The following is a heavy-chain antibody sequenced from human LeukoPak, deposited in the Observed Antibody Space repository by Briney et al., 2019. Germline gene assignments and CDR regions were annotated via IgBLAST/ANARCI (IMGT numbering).Heavy chain of an antibody. V-gene: IGHV2-5*02. D-gene: IGHD6-13*01. Sequence: SGPTLVKPTQTLTLTCTFSGFSLSTRAVGVGWIRQPPGKALEFVALIYWDDDKRYSPSLQSRLTITKDTSKNQVVLTVTNVDPDDTATYYCAHRRVGGYYFDYWGQGTLVTVSS. CDR1: GFSLSTRAVG. J-gene: IGHJ4*02. CDR3: AHRRVGGYYFDY. CDR2: IYWDDDK.